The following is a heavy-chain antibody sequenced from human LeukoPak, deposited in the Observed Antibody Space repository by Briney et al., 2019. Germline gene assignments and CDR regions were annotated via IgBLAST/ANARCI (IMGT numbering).Heavy chain of an antibody. CDR3: ARASGIAAAGNPFDY. CDR1: GFTFSSST. V-gene: IGHV3-23*01. D-gene: IGHD6-13*01. J-gene: IGHJ4*02. CDR2: INSGGGTT. Sequence: GGSLRLSCAASGFTFSSSTMSWLRQAPGKGLEWVSAINSGGGTTSAESVKGRFTISRDNSKNTLYLQMNSLRADDTAVYYCARASGIAAAGNPFDYWGQGTLVTVSS.